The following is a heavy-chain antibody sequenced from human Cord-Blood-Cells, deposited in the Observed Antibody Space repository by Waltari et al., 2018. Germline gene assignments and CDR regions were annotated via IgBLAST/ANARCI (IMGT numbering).Heavy chain of an antibody. J-gene: IGHJ4*02. V-gene: IGHV4-39*01. CDR1: GGSISSSSYY. D-gene: IGHD2-15*01. CDR3: ARIWSCSGGSCYSYFDY. CDR2: IYYSGST. Sequence: QLQLQESGPGLVKPSETLSPTCTVSGGSISSSSYYWGWIRQPPGKGLEWIGSIYYSGSTYYNPSLKSRVTISVDTSKNQFSLKLSSVTAADTAVYYCARIWSCSGGSCYSYFDYWGQGTLVTVSS.